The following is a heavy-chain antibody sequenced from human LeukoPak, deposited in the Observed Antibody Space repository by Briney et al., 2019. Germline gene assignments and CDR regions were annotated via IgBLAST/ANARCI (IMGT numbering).Heavy chain of an antibody. D-gene: IGHD3-9*01. Sequence: VASVKVSCKASGYTFTSYDINWVRQATGQGLEWMGWMNPNSGNTGYAQKFQGRVTITRNTSISTAYMELSSLRSEDTAVYYCARVYYDILTGYYWGDYWGQGTLVTVSS. V-gene: IGHV1-8*03. CDR3: ARVYYDILTGYYWGDY. CDR2: MNPNSGNT. J-gene: IGHJ4*02. CDR1: GYTFTSYD.